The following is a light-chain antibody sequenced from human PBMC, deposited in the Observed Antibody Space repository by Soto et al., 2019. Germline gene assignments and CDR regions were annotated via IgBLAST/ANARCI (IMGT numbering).Light chain of an antibody. CDR2: AAS. V-gene: IGKV1-27*01. CDR3: QKYNSAPPGFT. J-gene: IGKJ3*01. Sequence: DIQMTQSPSSLSASVGDRVTITCRASQGISNYLAWYQQKPGKVPKLLIYAASTLQSGAPSRLSGSGSGTDFTLTISSLQPEDVATYYCQKYNSAPPGFTFGPGTKVDIK. CDR1: QGISNY.